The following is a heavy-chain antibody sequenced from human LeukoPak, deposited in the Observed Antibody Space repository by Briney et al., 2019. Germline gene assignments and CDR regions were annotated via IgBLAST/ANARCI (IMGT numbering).Heavy chain of an antibody. CDR3: ARGIYDFWSGYSKPNYYYYMDV. J-gene: IGHJ6*03. D-gene: IGHD3-3*01. V-gene: IGHV4-34*01. CDR1: GGSFSGYY. CDR2: INHSGST. Sequence: PSETLSLTCAVYGGSFSGYYWSWIRQPPGKGLEWIGEINHSGSTNYNPSLKSRVTISVDTSKNQFSLKLSSVTAADTAVYYCARGIYDFWSGYSKPNYYYYMDVWAKGTTVTVSS.